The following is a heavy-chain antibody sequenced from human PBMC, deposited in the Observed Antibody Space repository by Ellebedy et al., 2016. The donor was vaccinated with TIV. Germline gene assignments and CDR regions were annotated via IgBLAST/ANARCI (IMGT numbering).Heavy chain of an antibody. CDR1: GGSIRSSY. V-gene: IGHV4-59*08. CDR3: VKSGGYNGNEGYFDR. CDR2: IFYTGAT. J-gene: IGHJ5*02. D-gene: IGHD5-24*01. Sequence: MPSETLSLTCTVSGGSIRSSYWYWIRQSPGQGLEWIGYIFYTGATNYNPSLKSRVTISVDTPKNQFALRLTSVTAADTAVYYCVKSGGYNGNEGYFDRWGQGSLVTVSS.